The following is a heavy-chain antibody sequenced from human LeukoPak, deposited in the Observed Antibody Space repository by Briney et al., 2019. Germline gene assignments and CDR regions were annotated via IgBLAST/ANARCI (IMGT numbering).Heavy chain of an antibody. Sequence: GGSLRLSCAASGFTFSSYGMSWVRQAPGKGLEWVSAISGGGGGTHYADSVKGRFTISRDNSKNTLYLQMNSLRAEDTAVYYCAKGMTTVTTRYFDYWGQGTLVTVSS. CDR3: AKGMTTVTTRYFDY. V-gene: IGHV3-23*01. CDR2: ISGGGGGT. J-gene: IGHJ4*02. CDR1: GFTFSSYG. D-gene: IGHD4-11*01.